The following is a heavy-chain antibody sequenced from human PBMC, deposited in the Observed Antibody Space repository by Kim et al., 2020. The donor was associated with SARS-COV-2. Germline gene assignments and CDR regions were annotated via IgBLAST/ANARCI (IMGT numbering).Heavy chain of an antibody. Sequence: VQGRFTNSRDNSKNTLYLQMNSLRAEDTAVYYCARQYGSGKSYYYYGMDVWGQGTTVTVSS. CDR3: ARQYGSGKSYYYYGMDV. D-gene: IGHD3-10*01. V-gene: IGHV3-30*01. J-gene: IGHJ6*02.